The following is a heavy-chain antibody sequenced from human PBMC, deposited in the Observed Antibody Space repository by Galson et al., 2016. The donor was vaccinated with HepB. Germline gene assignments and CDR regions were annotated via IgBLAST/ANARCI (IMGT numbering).Heavy chain of an antibody. D-gene: IGHD3-22*01. CDR3: ARVSVVRRYFDL. CDR2: ISYDGNSK. Sequence: SLRLSCAASGFTFSGYAMHWVRQAPGEGLEWVAVISYDGNSKYYADSVKGRFTISRDNSKNTLYVQMNSLNSEDTAVYYCARVSVVRRYFDLWGQGTPVTVSS. CDR1: GFTFSGYA. J-gene: IGHJ5*02. V-gene: IGHV3-30*04.